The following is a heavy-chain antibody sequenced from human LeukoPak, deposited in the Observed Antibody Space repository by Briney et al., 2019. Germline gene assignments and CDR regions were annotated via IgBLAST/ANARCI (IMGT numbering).Heavy chain of an antibody. CDR2: ISGGGGST. J-gene: IGHJ4*02. CDR3: ARAPVTSCRGAFCYPFDY. V-gene: IGHV3-23*01. Sequence: GGSLRLSCAASGFTFNNYAMSWVRQAPEKGLQWVSAISGGGGSTYYADSVKGRFTISRDNSKNTLYLQMNRLRVEDAAVYYCARAPVTSCRGAFCYPFDYWGQGTLVTVSS. CDR1: GFTFNNYA. D-gene: IGHD2-15*01.